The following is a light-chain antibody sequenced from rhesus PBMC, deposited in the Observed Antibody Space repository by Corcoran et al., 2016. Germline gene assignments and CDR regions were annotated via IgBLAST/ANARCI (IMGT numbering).Light chain of an antibody. J-gene: IGKJ4*01. V-gene: IGKV1-69*01. Sequence: DIQMTQSPSSLSASVGDRVTITCRASQGISNWLAWYQQQPGKAPKLLIYRASNLETGVPSRSSGSGAGTDFTLTISSLQPEDIATYYCQQHDNSPLTVGGGTKVEIK. CDR3: QQHDNSPLT. CDR2: RAS. CDR1: QGISNW.